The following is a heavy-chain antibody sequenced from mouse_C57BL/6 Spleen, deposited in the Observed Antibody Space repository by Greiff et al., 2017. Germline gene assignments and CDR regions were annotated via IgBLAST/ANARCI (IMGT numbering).Heavy chain of an antibody. CDR3: VREEKGWSYGNNYYAMDY. D-gene: IGHD2-1*01. V-gene: IGHV10-3*01. CDR2: IRSKSSNYAT. J-gene: IGHJ4*01. Sequence: EVQGVESGGGLVQPKGSLKLSCAASGFTFNTYAMHWVRQAPGKGLEWVARIRSKSSNYATYYADSVKDRFTISRDDSQSMLYLQMNNLKTEDTAMYYCVREEKGWSYGNNYYAMDYWSQGTSVTVSS. CDR1: GFTFNTYA.